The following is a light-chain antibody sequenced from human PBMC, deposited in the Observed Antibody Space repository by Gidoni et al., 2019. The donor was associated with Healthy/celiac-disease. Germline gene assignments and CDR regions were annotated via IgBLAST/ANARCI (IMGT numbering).Light chain of an antibody. V-gene: IGLV2-14*01. CDR2: DVS. Sequence: QSALTQPASVSGSPGQSITISCPGTSSDVGGYNYVSWYQQHPGKAPKLMIYDVSNRPSGFSNRFSGSKSGNTASLTISGLQAEDEADYYCSSYTSSSRVFGGGTKLTVL. CDR3: SSYTSSSRV. J-gene: IGLJ2*01. CDR1: SSDVGGYNY.